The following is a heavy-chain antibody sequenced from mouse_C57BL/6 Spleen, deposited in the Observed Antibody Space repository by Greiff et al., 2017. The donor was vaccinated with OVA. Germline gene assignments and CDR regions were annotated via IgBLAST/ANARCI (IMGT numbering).Heavy chain of an antibody. CDR2: ISYDGSN. CDR1: GYSITSGYY. Sequence: EVKLMESGPGLVKPSQSLSLTCSVTGYSITSGYYWNWIRQFPGNKLEWMGYISYDGSNNYNPSLKNRISITRDTSKNQFFLKLNSVTTEDTATYYCARDQDYYGSSYYFDYWGQGTTLTVSS. J-gene: IGHJ2*01. D-gene: IGHD1-1*01. V-gene: IGHV3-6*01. CDR3: ARDQDYYGSSYYFDY.